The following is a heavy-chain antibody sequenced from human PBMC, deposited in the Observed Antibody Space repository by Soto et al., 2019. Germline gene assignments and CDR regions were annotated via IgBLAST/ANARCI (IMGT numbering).Heavy chain of an antibody. Sequence: GGSMRLSCAASGFMFSAYTMNWVRQAPGKGLEWLSSISDDSSYIDYADSLRGRFTVSRDNARNSLYLQIDSLGVEDTAVYYCSTPYYFNHWGPGTLVTVSS. J-gene: IGHJ1*01. V-gene: IGHV3-21*06. CDR2: ISDDSSYI. CDR1: GFMFSAYT. CDR3: STPYYFNH. D-gene: IGHD3-16*01.